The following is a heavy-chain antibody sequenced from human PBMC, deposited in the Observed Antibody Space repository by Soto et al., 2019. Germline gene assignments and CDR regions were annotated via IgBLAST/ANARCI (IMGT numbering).Heavy chain of an antibody. J-gene: IGHJ4*02. CDR1: GYTFTSYA. D-gene: IGHD3-3*01. Sequence: QVRLVQSGAEVKKPGASVKVSCKASGYTFTSYAMHWVRQAPGQRLEWMGWINAGNGNTKYSQKFQGRVTITRDTSATTAYMELSSLRSEDTAVYYCARDAVYDFWSGYYNNLGTVVQNYFDYWCQGTLVTVSS. CDR2: INAGNGNT. V-gene: IGHV1-3*01. CDR3: ARDAVYDFWSGYYNNLGTVVQNYFDY.